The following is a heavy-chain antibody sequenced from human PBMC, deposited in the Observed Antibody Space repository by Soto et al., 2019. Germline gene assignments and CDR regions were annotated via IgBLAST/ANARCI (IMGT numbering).Heavy chain of an antibody. CDR1: GGTFSSYA. V-gene: IGHV1-69*12. D-gene: IGHD6-6*01. J-gene: IGHJ6*02. CDR3: ARHSSSTNYYYHGMDV. Sequence: QVQLVQSGAEVKKPGSSVKVSCKASGGTFSSYAISWVRQAPGQGLEWMGGIIPMFGTADFAQRFQGRVTITADESTSPAYMELSSLRSEDTAVYYWARHSSSTNYYYHGMDVWGQGTTVTVSS. CDR2: IIPMFGTA.